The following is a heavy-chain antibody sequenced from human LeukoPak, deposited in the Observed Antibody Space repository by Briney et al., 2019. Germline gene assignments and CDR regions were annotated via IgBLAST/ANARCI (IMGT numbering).Heavy chain of an antibody. CDR2: ISSSSSYI. J-gene: IGHJ4*02. D-gene: IGHD3-22*01. V-gene: IGHV3-21*01. CDR1: GFTFSSYS. CDR3: AREMYYYDSSGYYPDY. Sequence: GGSLRLSCAASGFTFSSYSMNWVRQAPGKGLEWVSSISSSSSYIYYADSVKGRFTISRDNSKNTLYLQMNSLRAEDTAVYYCAREMYYYDSSGYYPDYWGQGTLVTVSS.